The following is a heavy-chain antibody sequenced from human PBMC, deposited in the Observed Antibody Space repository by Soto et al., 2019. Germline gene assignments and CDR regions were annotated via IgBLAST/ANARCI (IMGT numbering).Heavy chain of an antibody. V-gene: IGHV4-59*01. CDR2: FYHSGNS. J-gene: IGHJ6*02. Sequence: SKTLSLTCSVSGGSIRSYYWSWIRQSPEKGLEWIGYFYHSGNSNYNPSLKSRVTISVDTSKNQLSLSLRSVTAADTAVYFCARISSVDPYGYVNGGLDVWGQGTTVTVSS. CDR3: ARISSVDPYGYVNGGLDV. CDR1: GGSIRSYY. D-gene: IGHD5-18*01.